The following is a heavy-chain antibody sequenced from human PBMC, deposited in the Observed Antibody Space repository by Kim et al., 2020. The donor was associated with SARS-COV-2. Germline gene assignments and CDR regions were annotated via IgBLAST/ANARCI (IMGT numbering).Heavy chain of an antibody. V-gene: IGHV3-30*18. CDR2: VSLDGTNT. J-gene: IGHJ6*02. Sequence: LSLTCAASGFRFSSYGMHWVRQAPGKGLEWVAVVSLDGTNTYYADSVKGRFTISRDNSKNTVNLQMNSLRPEDTAIYYCVKDQDGVVVEPNMYGMDVWGQGTTVTVSS. CDR3: VKDQDGVVVEPNMYGMDV. CDR1: GFRFSSYG. D-gene: IGHD2-15*01.